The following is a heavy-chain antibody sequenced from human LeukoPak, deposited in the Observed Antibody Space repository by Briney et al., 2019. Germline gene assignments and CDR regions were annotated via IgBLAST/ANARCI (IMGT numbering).Heavy chain of an antibody. D-gene: IGHD6-13*01. CDR2: IYHSEST. Sequence: SETLSLTCTVYGGSIISGGYYWGWIRQPPGKGLERIGYIYHSESTYYNPSLKSRVTISVDRSKNQFTLKLSSVTAADTAVYYCASTLRIAAAGTVEYWGQGTLVTVSS. CDR3: ASTLRIAAAGTVEY. J-gene: IGHJ4*02. CDR1: GGSIISGGYY. V-gene: IGHV4-30-2*01.